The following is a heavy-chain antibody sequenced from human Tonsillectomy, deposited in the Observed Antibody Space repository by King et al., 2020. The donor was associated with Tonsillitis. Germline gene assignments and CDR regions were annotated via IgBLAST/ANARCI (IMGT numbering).Heavy chain of an antibody. J-gene: IGHJ4*02. V-gene: IGHV3-23*04. CDR2: INSAGHT. CDR1: GCNFNKFV. Sequence: VQLVESGGGLVQPGGSLRLSCAASGCNFNKFVMSWVRQAPGKGLEWVSSINSAGHTFYADSVKGRLTISRDNSKNTLHLQMDSLRAEDTAVYYCAKDNVYYDSSGFDSWGQGTLVTVSS. CDR3: AKDNVYYDSSGFDS. D-gene: IGHD3-22*01.